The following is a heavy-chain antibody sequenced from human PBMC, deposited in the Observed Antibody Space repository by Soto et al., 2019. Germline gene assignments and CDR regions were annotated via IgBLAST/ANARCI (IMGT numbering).Heavy chain of an antibody. CDR2: IYPGDSDT. D-gene: IGHD6-19*01. J-gene: IGHJ6*02. V-gene: IGHV5-51*01. CDR3: ARSRVAGTYYYYYGMDV. CDR1: GYSFTSYW. Sequence: GESLKISCKGSGYSFTSYWIGWVRQMPGKGLEWMGIIYPGDSDTRYSPSFQGQVTISADKSISTAYLRWSSLKASDTAMYYCARSRVAGTYYYYYGMDVWGQGTTVTVSS.